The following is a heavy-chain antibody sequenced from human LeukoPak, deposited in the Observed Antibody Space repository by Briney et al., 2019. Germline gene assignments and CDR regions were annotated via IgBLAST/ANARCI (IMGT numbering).Heavy chain of an antibody. CDR1: GFTFSSYA. V-gene: IGHV3-23*01. Sequence: GGSLRLSCAASGFTFSSYAMTWVRQAPEKGLEWVSAISGSGGSTYYADSVKGRFTISRDNSKNTLYLQMNSLRAEDTAVYYCARDSTSCLFDYWGQGTLVTVSS. D-gene: IGHD2-2*01. J-gene: IGHJ4*02. CDR3: ARDSTSCLFDY. CDR2: ISGSGGST.